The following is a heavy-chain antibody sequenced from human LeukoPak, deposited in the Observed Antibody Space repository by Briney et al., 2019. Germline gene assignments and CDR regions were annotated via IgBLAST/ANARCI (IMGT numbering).Heavy chain of an antibody. J-gene: IGHJ6*03. Sequence: PGGSLRLSCAASGFRFDEYAMHWVRQAPGKGLEWVAFIRYDGSNKYYADSVKGRFTISRDNSKNTLYLQMNSLRAEDTAVYYCAKDSSSWYSVYYYYMDVWGKGTTVTISS. CDR1: GFRFDEYA. CDR2: IRYDGSNK. CDR3: AKDSSSWYSVYYYYMDV. V-gene: IGHV3-30*02. D-gene: IGHD6-13*01.